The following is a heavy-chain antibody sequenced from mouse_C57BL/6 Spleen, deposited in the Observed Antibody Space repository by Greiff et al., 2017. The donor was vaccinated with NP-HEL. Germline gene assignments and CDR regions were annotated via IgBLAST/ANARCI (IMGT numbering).Heavy chain of an antibody. CDR3: ARDPDV. V-gene: IGHV1-69*01. CDR2: IDPSDSYT. Sequence: QVQLQQPGAELVMPGASVKLSCKASGYTFTSYWMHWVKQRPGQGLAWIGEIDPSDSYTNYNQKFKGKSTLTVDKSSSTAYMQLSSLTSEDSAVYYCARDPDVWGTGTTVTVSS. CDR1: GYTFTSYW. J-gene: IGHJ1*03.